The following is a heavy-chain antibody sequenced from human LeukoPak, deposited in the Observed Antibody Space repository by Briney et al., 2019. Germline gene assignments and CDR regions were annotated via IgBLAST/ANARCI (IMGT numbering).Heavy chain of an antibody. CDR2: IYYSGXX. CDR3: ARAPENWFDP. CDR1: GGSISSYY. J-gene: IGHJ5*02. V-gene: IGHV4-59*12. Sequence: SETLSLTCTVSGGSISSYYWSWIRQPPGKGLEWIGYIYYSGXXXXXXXLXXXVTISVDTSKNQFSLKLSSVTAADTAVYYCARAPENWFDPWGQGTLVTVSS.